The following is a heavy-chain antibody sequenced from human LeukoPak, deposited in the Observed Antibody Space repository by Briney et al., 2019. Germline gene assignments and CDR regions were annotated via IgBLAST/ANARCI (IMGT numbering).Heavy chain of an antibody. V-gene: IGHV4-4*02. CDR3: ARGYTGASDY. CDR2: IHHGGST. D-gene: IGHD7-27*01. CDR1: GYSISSGHW. J-gene: IGHJ4*02. Sequence: SETLSLTCAVSGYSISSGHWWSWVRQPPGKGLEWIGEIHHGGSTNYNPSLKSRVTISVDTSKNQFSLKLSSVTAADTAVYYCARGYTGASDYWGQGTLVTVSS.